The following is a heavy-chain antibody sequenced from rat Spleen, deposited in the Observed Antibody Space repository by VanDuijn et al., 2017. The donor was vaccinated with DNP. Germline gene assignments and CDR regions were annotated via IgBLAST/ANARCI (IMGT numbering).Heavy chain of an antibody. V-gene: IGHV5S13*01. Sequence: EVQLVESGGGLVQPGRSLKLSCAASGFTFSNYGMAWVRQAPTKGLEWVASLTNSGGHTYYRDSVKGRFTNSRDNAENTLYLQMNSRRSEETATYYCVTEGGTTWFAYWGQGTLVTVSS. CDR2: LTNSGGHT. CDR3: VTEGGTTWFAY. CDR1: GFTFSNYG. D-gene: IGHD1-5*01. J-gene: IGHJ3*01.